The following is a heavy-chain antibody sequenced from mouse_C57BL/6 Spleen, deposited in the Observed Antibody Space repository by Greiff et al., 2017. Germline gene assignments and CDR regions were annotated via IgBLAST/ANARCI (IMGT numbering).Heavy chain of an antibody. V-gene: IGHV7-3*01. CDR3: ARNYYDYDGGYYFDY. D-gene: IGHD2-4*01. Sequence: EVQLVESGGGLVQPGGSLSLSCAASGFTFTDYYMSWVRQPPGKALEWLGFIRNKANGYTTEYRASVKGRFTISRDNSQIILYLQMNALRAEYSATYYCARNYYDYDGGYYFDYWGQGTTLTVSS. CDR2: IRNKANGYTT. CDR1: GFTFTDYY. J-gene: IGHJ2*01.